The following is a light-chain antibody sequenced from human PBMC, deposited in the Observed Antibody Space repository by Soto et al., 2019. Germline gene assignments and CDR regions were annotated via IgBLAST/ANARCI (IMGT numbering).Light chain of an antibody. CDR1: SSNIGAGYD. CDR3: QSYDSSLSGWV. Sequence: QSVLTQPPSVSGAPGQRVTISCTGSSSNIGAGYDVHWYQQLPGTAPKLLIYGNSNRPSGVPDRFSGSKSGTSASLAITGLQAEDEAYYYCQSYDSSLSGWVFGGGTKVTLL. CDR2: GNS. V-gene: IGLV1-40*01. J-gene: IGLJ3*02.